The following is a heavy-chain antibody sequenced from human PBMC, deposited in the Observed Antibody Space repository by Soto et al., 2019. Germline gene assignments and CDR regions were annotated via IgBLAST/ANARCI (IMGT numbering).Heavy chain of an antibody. Sequence: QVQLQQCGAGLLKPSETLSLTCAVYGGSCSGYYWSWIRQPPGKGLEWIGEINHSGSTNYNPSLKSRVTISVDTSKNQFSLKLSSVTAADTAVYYCARVSSAPIYGSGSYSMDYWGQGTLVTVSS. CDR1: GGSCSGYY. CDR3: ARVSSAPIYGSGSYSMDY. CDR2: INHSGST. D-gene: IGHD3-10*01. J-gene: IGHJ4*02. V-gene: IGHV4-34*01.